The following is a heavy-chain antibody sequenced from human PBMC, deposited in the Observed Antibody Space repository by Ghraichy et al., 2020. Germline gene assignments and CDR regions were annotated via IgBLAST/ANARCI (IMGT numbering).Heavy chain of an antibody. CDR1: GGTFSSYA. CDR3: ARGEAVTMVRGFSPYHYYYMDV. Sequence: SVKVSCKASGGTFSSYAISWVRQAPGQGLEWMGGIIPIFGTANYAQKFQGRVTITADESTSTAYMELSSLRSEDTAVYYCARGEAVTMVRGFSPYHYYYMDVWGKGTTVTVSS. J-gene: IGHJ6*03. CDR2: IIPIFGTA. D-gene: IGHD3-10*01. V-gene: IGHV1-69*13.